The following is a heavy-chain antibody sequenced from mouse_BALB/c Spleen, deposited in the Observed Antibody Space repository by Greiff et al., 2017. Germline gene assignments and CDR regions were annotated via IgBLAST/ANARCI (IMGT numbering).Heavy chain of an antibody. CDR2: ISSGSSTI. D-gene: IGHD4-1*01. J-gene: IGHJ4*01. V-gene: IGHV5-17*02. Sequence: EVQLVESGGGLVQPGGSRKLSCAASGFTFSSFGMHWVRRAPEKGLEWVAYISSGSSTIYYADTVKGRFTISRDNPKNTLFLQMTSLRSEDTAMYYCAILTGTSAMDYWGQGTSVTVSS. CDR3: AILTGTSAMDY. CDR1: GFTFSSFG.